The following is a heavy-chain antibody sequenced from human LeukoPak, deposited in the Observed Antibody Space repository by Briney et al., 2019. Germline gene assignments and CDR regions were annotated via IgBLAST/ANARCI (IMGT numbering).Heavy chain of an antibody. Sequence: PSETLSLTCAVYGGSFSGYYWSWIRQPPGKGLEWIGEINHSGSTNYNPSLKSRVTISVDTSKNQFSLKLSSVTAADTAVYYCARQPTRYYGMDVWGQGTTVTVSS. V-gene: IGHV4-34*01. CDR2: INHSGST. J-gene: IGHJ6*02. CDR1: GGSFSGYY. CDR3: ARQPTRYYGMDV.